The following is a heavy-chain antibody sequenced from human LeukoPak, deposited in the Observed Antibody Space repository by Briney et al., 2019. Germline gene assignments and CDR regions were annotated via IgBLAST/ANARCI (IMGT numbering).Heavy chain of an antibody. CDR2: INPNSGGT. CDR3: ARETHYYGSGRSFDY. V-gene: IGHV1-2*02. J-gene: IGHJ4*02. D-gene: IGHD3-10*01. CDR1: VYTFTGYY. Sequence: ASVKDSFKASVYTFTGYYMHWVRQARGQGLEWMGWINPNSGGTNYAQKFQGRVTMTRDTSISTAYMELSRLRSDDTAVYYCARETHYYGSGRSFDYWGRGTLVTVSS.